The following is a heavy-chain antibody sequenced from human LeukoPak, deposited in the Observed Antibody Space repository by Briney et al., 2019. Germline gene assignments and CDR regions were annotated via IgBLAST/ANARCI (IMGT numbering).Heavy chain of an antibody. CDR1: GFTFSSYS. J-gene: IGHJ4*02. CDR3: ARDKVVGATYFDY. D-gene: IGHD1-26*01. Sequence: GGSLRLSCAASGFTFSSYSMNWVRQAPGKGLEWISYITTSGGAKNYADSVKGRFTISRDNAKNSLYLQTNSLRAEDTAVYYCARDKVVGATYFDYWGQGTLVTVSS. CDR2: ITTSGGAK. V-gene: IGHV3-48*04.